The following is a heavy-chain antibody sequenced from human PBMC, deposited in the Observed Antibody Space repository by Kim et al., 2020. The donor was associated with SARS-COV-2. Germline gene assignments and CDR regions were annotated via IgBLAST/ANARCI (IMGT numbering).Heavy chain of an antibody. D-gene: IGHD1-1*01. J-gene: IGHJ6*03. CDR3: ARDGLEEYYYYYMDV. Sequence: GSLRLSCAASGFTFSSYWMSWVRQAPGKGLEWVANIKQDGSEKYYVDSVKGRFTISRDNAKNSLYLQMNSLRAEDTAVYYCARDGLEEYYYYYMDVLGKGTTVTVSS. CDR1: GFTFSSYW. CDR2: IKQDGSEK. V-gene: IGHV3-7*01.